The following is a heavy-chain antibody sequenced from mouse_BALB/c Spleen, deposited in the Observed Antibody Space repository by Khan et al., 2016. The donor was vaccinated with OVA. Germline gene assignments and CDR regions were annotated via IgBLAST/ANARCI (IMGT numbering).Heavy chain of an antibody. CDR2: IWGDGST. V-gene: IGHV2-3*01. Sequence: QVQLKESGPGLVAPSQSLSITCTVSGLSLTNYGISWIRQPPGKGLEWLGVIWGDGSTNYHSAPIYRLSINKDNSKSQVFLKLNSLQTDDTTTYYCAIIYYGYDWFTYWGQGTLVTVSA. CDR3: AIIYYGYDWFTY. CDR1: GLSLTNYG. D-gene: IGHD2-2*01. J-gene: IGHJ3*01.